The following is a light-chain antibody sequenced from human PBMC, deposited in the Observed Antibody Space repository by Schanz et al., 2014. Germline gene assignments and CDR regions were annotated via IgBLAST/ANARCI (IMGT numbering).Light chain of an antibody. J-gene: IGKJ1*01. V-gene: IGKV3-20*01. CDR1: QSVGNS. Sequence: EVVLTQSPATLSLSPGERATLSCRASQSVGNSLAWYQHKPGQAPMLLICGASSRATGIPDRFSGSGSGTDFTLTISRLELEDFAVYYCQQYGSSPWTFGQGTKVEIK. CDR3: QQYGSSPWT. CDR2: GAS.